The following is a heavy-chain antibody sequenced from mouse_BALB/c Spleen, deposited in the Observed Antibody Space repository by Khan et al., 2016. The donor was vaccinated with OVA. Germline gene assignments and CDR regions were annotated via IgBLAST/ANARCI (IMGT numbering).Heavy chain of an antibody. V-gene: IGHV2-9*02. CDR1: GFSLTSYG. CDR3: ASLEDN. CDR2: IWAGGST. J-gene: IGHJ2*01. Sequence: QVQLKQSGPGLVAPSQSLSITCTVSGFSLTSYGVHWVRQPPGKGLEWLGVIWAGGSTNYNSAPMSRLSISKANSKSTVFLNMNSLQTDDTAMYYCASLEDNWGQGTTLTVSS.